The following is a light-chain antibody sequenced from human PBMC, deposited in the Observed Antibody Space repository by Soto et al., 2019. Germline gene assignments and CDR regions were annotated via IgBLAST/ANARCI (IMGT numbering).Light chain of an antibody. Sequence: DIQMTQSPSTLSASVGDRVTITCRASQSISNWLAWYQQKPGKAPKLLIHDASSLESGVPSRFSGSGSGTEFTLTISSLQPDDFATYYCQQYNSYWTFGQGTKVDI. CDR3: QQYNSYWT. CDR1: QSISNW. CDR2: DAS. J-gene: IGKJ1*01. V-gene: IGKV1-5*01.